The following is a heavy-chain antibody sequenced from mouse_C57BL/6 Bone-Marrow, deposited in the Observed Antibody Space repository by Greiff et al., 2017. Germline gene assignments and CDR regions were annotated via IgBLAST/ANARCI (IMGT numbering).Heavy chain of an antibody. CDR1: GYTFTSYW. CDR2: IDPSDSYT. Sequence: VQLQQPGAELVMPGASVKLSCKASGYTFTSYWMHWVKQRPGQGLEWIGEIDPSDSYTNYNQKFKGKSTLTVDKSSSTAYMQLSSLTSEDSAVYYWAREDYAMDYWGQGTSVTVSS. V-gene: IGHV1-69*01. J-gene: IGHJ4*01. CDR3: AREDYAMDY.